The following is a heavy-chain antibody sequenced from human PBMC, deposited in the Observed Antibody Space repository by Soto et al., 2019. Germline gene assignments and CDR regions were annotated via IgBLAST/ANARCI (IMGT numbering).Heavy chain of an antibody. V-gene: IGHV1-8*01. Sequence: QVQLVQSGAEVKKPGASVKVSCKASGYTFTSHHIIWVRQTTKHGLEWMGWMSPFSGDSGSAQKFQGRITITRDSSTSTAYMDLSSLTPEDSAVYFCARGLCTGGTCYGLTSDIWGQGTRVTVS. J-gene: IGHJ3*02. CDR3: ARGLCTGGTCYGLTSDI. D-gene: IGHD2-15*01. CDR2: MSPFSGDS. CDR1: GYTFTSHH.